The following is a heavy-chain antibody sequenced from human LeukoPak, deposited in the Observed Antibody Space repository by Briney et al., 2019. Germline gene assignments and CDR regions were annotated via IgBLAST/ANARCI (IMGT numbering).Heavy chain of an antibody. J-gene: IGHJ4*02. CDR1: GFTVSSNY. CDR3: ARDQYSYAHAAH. Sequence: GGSLRLSCAASGFTVSSNYMSWVRQAPGKGLEWVSVIYSGGTTYYADSVKGRFTISRDNSKNTLHLQMNTLRAEDTAVYYCARDQYSYAHAAHWGQGTLVTVSS. CDR2: IYSGGTT. D-gene: IGHD5-18*01. V-gene: IGHV3-66*01.